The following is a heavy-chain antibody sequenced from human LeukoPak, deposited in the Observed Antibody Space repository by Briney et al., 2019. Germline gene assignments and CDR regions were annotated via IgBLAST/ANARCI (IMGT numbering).Heavy chain of an antibody. CDR1: GYTFTSYG. D-gene: IGHD3-22*01. CDR2: VSAYNGNT. CDR3: ARLLRRDSSGYDAFDI. Sequence: ASVKVSCKASGYTFTSYGISWVRQAPGQGLEWMGWVSAYNGNTNYAQKLQGRVTMTTDTSTSTAYMELRSLRSDDTAVYYCARLLRRDSSGYDAFDIWGQGTMVTVSS. J-gene: IGHJ3*02. V-gene: IGHV1-18*01.